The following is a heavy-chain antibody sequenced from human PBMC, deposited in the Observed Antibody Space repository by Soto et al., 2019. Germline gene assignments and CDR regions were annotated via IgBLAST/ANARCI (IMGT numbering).Heavy chain of an antibody. CDR3: AREIKYFWSGYYYYYYYGMDV. V-gene: IGHV3-30-3*01. CDR1: GFTFSSYA. CDR2: ISDDGSNK. Sequence: PGGSLRLSCAASGFTFSSYAMHWVRQAPGKGLEWVAVISDDGSNKYYADSVKGRFTISRDNSKNTLYLQMNSLRAEDTAVYYCAREIKYFWSGYYYYYYYGMDVWGQGTTVTVS. D-gene: IGHD3-3*01. J-gene: IGHJ6*02.